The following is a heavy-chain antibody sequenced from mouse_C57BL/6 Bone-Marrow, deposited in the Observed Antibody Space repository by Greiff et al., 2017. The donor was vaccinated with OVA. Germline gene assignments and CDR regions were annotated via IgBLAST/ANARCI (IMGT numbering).Heavy chain of an antibody. J-gene: IGHJ3*01. D-gene: IGHD2-3*01. CDR1: GYTFTDYN. Sequence: EVHLVESGPELVKPGASVKIPCKASGYTFTDYNMDWVKQSHGKSLEWIGDINPNNGGTIYNQKFKGKATLTVDKSSSTAYMELRSLTSEDTAVYYCARRYDGYLAWFAYWGQGTLVTVSA. CDR3: ARRYDGYLAWFAY. V-gene: IGHV1-18*01. CDR2: INPNNGGT.